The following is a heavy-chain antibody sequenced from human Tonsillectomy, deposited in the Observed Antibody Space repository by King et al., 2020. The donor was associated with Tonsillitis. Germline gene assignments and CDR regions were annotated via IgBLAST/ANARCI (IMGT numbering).Heavy chain of an antibody. D-gene: IGHD3-3*01. Sequence: VTLKESGPALVKPTQTLTLTCTFSGFSLSTSGMCVSWIRQPPGKALEWLALIDLDDDKYYSTSLKTRLTISKDNSKNQVVLTMTNMDPEDTATYYCARIHNDFWSGYADFWGRGTLVTVSS. J-gene: IGHJ4*02. V-gene: IGHV2-70*01. CDR1: GFSLSTSGMC. CDR3: ARIHNDFWSGYADF. CDR2: IDLDDDK.